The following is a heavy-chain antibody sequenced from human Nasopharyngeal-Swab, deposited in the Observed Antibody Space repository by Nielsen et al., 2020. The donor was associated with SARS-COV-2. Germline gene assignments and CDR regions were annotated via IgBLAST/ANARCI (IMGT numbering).Heavy chain of an antibody. V-gene: IGHV3-23*01. CDR3: AKTLSRIAGPPNYFDY. CDR1: RFTFSSYA. Sequence: GESLKISCAASRFTFSSYAMSWVRQAPGKGLEWVSAISGSGGSTYYADSVKGRFTISRDNSKNTLYLQMNSLRAEDTAVYYCAKTLSRIAGPPNYFDYWGQGTLVTVSS. D-gene: IGHD6-6*01. CDR2: ISGSGGST. J-gene: IGHJ4*02.